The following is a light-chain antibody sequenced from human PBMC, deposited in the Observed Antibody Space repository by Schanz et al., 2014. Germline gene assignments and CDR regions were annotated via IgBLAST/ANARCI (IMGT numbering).Light chain of an antibody. CDR1: QSITSF. Sequence: DIQLTQSPSSLSASVGDRVTISCRASQSITSFLNWYQHKPGRAPKLLIFGASSLQSGVPSRFSGSGSGTDFTLTISSLQPEDFATYYCQQSYSTPRSFGQGSRLEIK. J-gene: IGKJ2*01. CDR2: GAS. CDR3: QQSYSTPRS. V-gene: IGKV1-39*01.